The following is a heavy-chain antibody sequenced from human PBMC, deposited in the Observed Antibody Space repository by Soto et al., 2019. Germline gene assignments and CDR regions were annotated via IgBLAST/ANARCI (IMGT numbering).Heavy chain of an antibody. Sequence: EVQLVETGGGLIQPEGSLRLSCAASGFTVSSAYMSWVRQAPGKGLEWVSVIYSGGSTYYADSLKGRFTISRDNSKNTLNLQMNSLRAEDTAVYYCARGGFAPFDYWGQGTMVTVSS. CDR2: IYSGGST. CDR3: ARGGFAPFDY. CDR1: GFTVSSAY. J-gene: IGHJ4*02. V-gene: IGHV3-53*02.